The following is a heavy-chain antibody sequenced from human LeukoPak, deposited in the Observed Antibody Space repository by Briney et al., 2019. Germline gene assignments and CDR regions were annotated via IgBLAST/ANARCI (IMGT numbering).Heavy chain of an antibody. CDR2: ISSSSSYI. Sequence: GGSLRLSCAASGFTFSSYSMNWVRQAPGKGLEWVSPISSSSSYIYYADSVKGRFTISRDNAKNSLYLQMNSLRAEDTAVYYCARDLVTMVRGLLYWGQGTLVTVSS. D-gene: IGHD3-10*01. V-gene: IGHV3-21*01. CDR3: ARDLVTMVRGLLY. J-gene: IGHJ4*02. CDR1: GFTFSSYS.